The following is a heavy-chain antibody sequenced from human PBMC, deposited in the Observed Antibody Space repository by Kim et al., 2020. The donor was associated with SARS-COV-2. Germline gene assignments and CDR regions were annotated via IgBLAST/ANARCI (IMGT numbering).Heavy chain of an antibody. Sequence: ASVKVSCKASGYTFTSYYMHWVRQAPGQGLEWMGIINPSGGSTSYAQKFQGRVTMTRDTSTSTVYMELSSLRSEDTAVYYCARGWLAYGSGSYCPYWGQGTLVTVSS. CDR1: GYTFTSYY. CDR3: ARGWLAYGSGSYCPY. V-gene: IGHV1-46*01. D-gene: IGHD3-10*01. J-gene: IGHJ4*02. CDR2: INPSGGST.